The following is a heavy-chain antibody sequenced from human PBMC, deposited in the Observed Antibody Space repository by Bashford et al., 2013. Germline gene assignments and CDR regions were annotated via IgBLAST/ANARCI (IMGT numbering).Heavy chain of an antibody. Sequence: WVRQAPGQGLEWMGGIIPIFGTANYAQKFQGRVTITADESTSTAYMELSSLRSEDTAVYYCARGSDIDAFDIWGQGTMVTVSS. CDR3: ARGSDIDAFDI. D-gene: IGHD3-10*01. CDR2: IIPIFGTA. J-gene: IGHJ3*02. V-gene: IGHV1-69*01.